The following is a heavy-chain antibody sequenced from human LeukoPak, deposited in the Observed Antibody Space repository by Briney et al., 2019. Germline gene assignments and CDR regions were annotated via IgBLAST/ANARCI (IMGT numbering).Heavy chain of an antibody. V-gene: IGHV4-34*01. Sequence: SETLSLTCAVYGGSFSGYYWSWIRQPPGKGLEWIGEINHSGSTNYNPSLKSRVTISVDTSKNRFSLKLSSVTAADTAVYYCAGRYAAFDYWGQGTLVTVSS. J-gene: IGHJ4*02. CDR3: AGRYAAFDY. CDR1: GGSFSGYY. D-gene: IGHD2-2*01. CDR2: INHSGST.